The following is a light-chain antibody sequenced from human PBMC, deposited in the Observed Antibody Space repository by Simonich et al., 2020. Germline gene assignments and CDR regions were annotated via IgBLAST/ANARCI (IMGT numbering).Light chain of an antibody. CDR2: DAS. V-gene: IGKV1-33*01. J-gene: IGKJ1*01. Sequence: DIQMTQSPSSLSASVGDRVTITCQASQDISNYLNWYKQKPGKDPKLLIYDASNLETGVPSRFSGSGSGTDFTFTISSLQPEDIATYYCQQYDNLPWTFGQGTKVEIK. CDR3: QQYDNLPWT. CDR1: QDISNY.